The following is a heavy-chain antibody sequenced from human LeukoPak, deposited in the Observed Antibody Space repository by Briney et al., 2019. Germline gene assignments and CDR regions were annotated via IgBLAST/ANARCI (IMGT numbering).Heavy chain of an antibody. CDR2: IHLSGTT. D-gene: IGHD3-22*01. V-gene: IGHV4-4*02. CDR3: ATRTYDSSGLIPHPGVFNM. J-gene: IGHJ3*02. CDR1: GGSISSSNW. Sequence: SETLSLTCAVSGGSISSSNWWNWVRQPPGKGLEWIGEIHLSGTTNYNPSLQSRVTISVDKSRNQFSPHLSSVTAADTAVYYCATRTYDSSGLIPHPGVFNMWGQGTMVTVSS.